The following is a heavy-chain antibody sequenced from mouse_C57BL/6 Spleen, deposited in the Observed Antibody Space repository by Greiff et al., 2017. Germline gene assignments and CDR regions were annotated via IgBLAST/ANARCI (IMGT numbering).Heavy chain of an antibody. D-gene: IGHD2-5*01. CDR3: ARTGAYYSNYGFAY. J-gene: IGHJ3*01. Sequence: QVQLQQPGAELVKPGASVKLSCKASGYTFTSYWMHWVKQRPGRGLGWIGRIDPNSGGAKYNEKFKSKATLTVDKPSSTAYMQLSSLTSEDSAVYYCARTGAYYSNYGFAYWGQGTLVTVSA. CDR1: GYTFTSYW. CDR2: IDPNSGGA. V-gene: IGHV1-72*01.